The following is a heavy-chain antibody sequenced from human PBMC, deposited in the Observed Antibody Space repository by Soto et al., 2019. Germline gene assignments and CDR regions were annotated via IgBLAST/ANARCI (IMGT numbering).Heavy chain of an antibody. CDR1: GFTFSSYG. D-gene: IGHD6-13*01. J-gene: IGHJ6*02. V-gene: IGHV3-30*18. Sequence: SGGSLRLSCAASGFTFSSYGMHWVRQAPGKGLEWVAVISYDGSNKYYADSVKGRFTISRDNSKNTLYLQMNSLRAEDTAVYYCAKGIAAAGHYYYYYGMDVWGQGTTVTVSS. CDR2: ISYDGSNK. CDR3: AKGIAAAGHYYYYYGMDV.